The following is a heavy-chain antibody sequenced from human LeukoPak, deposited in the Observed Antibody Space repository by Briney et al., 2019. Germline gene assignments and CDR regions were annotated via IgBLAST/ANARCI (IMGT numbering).Heavy chain of an antibody. CDR3: ARDFKYYDFWSGYYHYYYYGVDV. CDR2: ISYDGSNK. CDR1: GFTFSSYA. D-gene: IGHD3-3*01. J-gene: IGHJ6*02. Sequence: GRSLRLSCAASGFTFSSYAMHWVRQAPGKGLEWVAVISYDGSNKYYADSVKGRFTISRDNSKNTLYLQMNSLRAEDTAVYYCARDFKYYDFWSGYYHYYYYGVDVWGQGTTVTVSS. V-gene: IGHV3-30*04.